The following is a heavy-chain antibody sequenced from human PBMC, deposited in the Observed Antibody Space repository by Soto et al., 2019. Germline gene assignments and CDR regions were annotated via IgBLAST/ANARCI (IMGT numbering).Heavy chain of an antibody. CDR2: ISWDGGST. Sequence: EVQLVESGGVVVQPGGSLRLSCAASGFTFDDYTMHWFRQAPGKGLEWVSLISWDGGSTYYADSVKGRFTISRDNSKNSLYLQMNSLRTEDTALYYCAKDLEGIQPFSFPPTSWGQGTLVTVSS. D-gene: IGHD5-18*01. CDR3: AKDLEGIQPFSFPPTS. CDR1: GFTFDDYT. J-gene: IGHJ4*02. V-gene: IGHV3-43*01.